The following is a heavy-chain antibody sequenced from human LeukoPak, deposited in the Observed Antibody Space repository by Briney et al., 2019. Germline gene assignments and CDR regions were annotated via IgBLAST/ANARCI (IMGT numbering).Heavy chain of an antibody. V-gene: IGHV3-48*01. CDR1: GFTFSSYS. J-gene: IGHJ4*02. CDR2: ISSSSSTM. Sequence: PGGSLRLSCAASGFTFSSYSMNWVRQAPGKGLEWVSYISSSSSTMYYADSVKGRFTISRDNAKNSLYLQMNSLRAEDTAVYYCVRALSGRDFSYWGQGTLVTVSS. CDR3: VRALSGRDFSY. D-gene: IGHD3-3*01.